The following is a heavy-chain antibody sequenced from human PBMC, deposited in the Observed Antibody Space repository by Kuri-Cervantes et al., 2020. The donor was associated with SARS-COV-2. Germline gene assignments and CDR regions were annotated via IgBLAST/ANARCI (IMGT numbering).Heavy chain of an antibody. D-gene: IGHD3-3*01. V-gene: IGHV4-30-4*01. CDR2: IYYSGST. Sequence: SETLSLTCTVSGGSISSSSYYWSWIRQPPGKGLEWIGYIYYSGSTYYNPSLKSRVTISVDTSKNQFSLKLGSVTAADTAVYYCARDSASITIFGVVTRYGMDVWGQGTTVTVSS. CDR1: GGSISSSSYY. J-gene: IGHJ6*02. CDR3: ARDSASITIFGVVTRYGMDV.